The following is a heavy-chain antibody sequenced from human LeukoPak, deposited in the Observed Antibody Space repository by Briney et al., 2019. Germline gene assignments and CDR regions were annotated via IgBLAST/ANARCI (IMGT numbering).Heavy chain of an antibody. Sequence: GGSLRLSCAASGFSLSNYWMSWVRQAPGKGLEWVANINQDGSDKYYVDSVMGRFTISKDNAKNSVYLQMNSLRPEDTAIYYCAWYGVTHGLDVWGQGTAVTVSS. CDR2: INQDGSDK. D-gene: IGHD3-10*01. V-gene: IGHV3-7*01. CDR1: GFSLSNYW. CDR3: AWYGVTHGLDV. J-gene: IGHJ6*02.